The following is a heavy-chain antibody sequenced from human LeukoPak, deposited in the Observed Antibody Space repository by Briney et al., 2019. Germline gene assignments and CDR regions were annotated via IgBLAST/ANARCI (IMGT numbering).Heavy chain of an antibody. V-gene: IGHV1-69*04. CDR3: ARDLEDSSGHYFGWFDP. J-gene: IGHJ5*02. Sequence: GASVKVSCKASGGTFSSYAISWVRQAPAQGLEWMGRIIPILGIAHYPQKFQGRVTITADKSTSTAYMELSSLRSEDTAVYSCARDLEDSSGHYFGWFDPWGQGTLVTVSS. D-gene: IGHD3-22*01. CDR2: IIPILGIA. CDR1: GGTFSSYA.